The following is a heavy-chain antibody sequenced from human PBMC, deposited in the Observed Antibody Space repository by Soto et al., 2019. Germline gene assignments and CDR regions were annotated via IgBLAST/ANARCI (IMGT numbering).Heavy chain of an antibody. CDR2: ISSSSSYI. CDR3: ARDPQATVVTPYYFDL. J-gene: IGHJ2*01. CDR1: GFTFSSYS. Sequence: EVQLVESGGGLVKPGGSLRLSCAASGFTFSSYSMNLVRQAPGKGLEWVSSISSSSSYIYYADSVNGRFTISRDNAKNSLYLQMNRLRAEDTAVYYCARDPQATVVTPYYFDLWGRGTLVTVSS. V-gene: IGHV3-21*01. D-gene: IGHD4-17*01.